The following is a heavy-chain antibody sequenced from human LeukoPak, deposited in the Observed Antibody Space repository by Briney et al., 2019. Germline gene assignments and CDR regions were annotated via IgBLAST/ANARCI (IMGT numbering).Heavy chain of an antibody. D-gene: IGHD3-22*01. CDR1: GYTFTSYA. J-gene: IGHJ4*02. CDR3: ARAVHYDSSGYTLTPYFDY. V-gene: IGHV1-69*05. CDR2: IIPIFGTA. Sequence: ASVKVSCKASGYTFTSYAISWVRQAPGQGLEWMGRIIPIFGTANYAQKFQGRVTITTDESTSTAYMELSSLRSEDTAVYYCARAVHYDSSGYTLTPYFDYWGQGTLVTVSS.